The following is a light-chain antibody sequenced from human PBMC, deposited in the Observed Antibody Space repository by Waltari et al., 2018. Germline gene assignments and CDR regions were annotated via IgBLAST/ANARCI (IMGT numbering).Light chain of an antibody. CDR3: QQYYDNPLT. CDR2: SAS. CDR1: QNIYRN. V-gene: IGKV1-12*01. J-gene: IGKJ4*01. Sequence: DIQMTQSPYALSASVGDRVTISCRTSQNIYRNLAWYQQELGKAPKLLIHSASSLQSGIPSRFSGSGFGTEFTLTITNFQPEDSASYYCQQYYDNPLTFGGGTKVEIK.